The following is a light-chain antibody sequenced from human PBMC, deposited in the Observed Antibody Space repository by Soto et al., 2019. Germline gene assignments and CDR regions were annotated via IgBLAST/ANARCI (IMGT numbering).Light chain of an antibody. V-gene: IGKV3D-20*02. J-gene: IGKJ5*01. CDR1: QSVSSSY. Sequence: EIVLTQSPGTLSLSPGERATLSCRASQSVSSSYLAWYQQKPGQAPRLLIYLASNRAAGVPARFSGSGSGTDFTLTISSLEPEDFAVYYCHQRQYWPPITFGQGTRLEIK. CDR3: HQRQYWPPIT. CDR2: LAS.